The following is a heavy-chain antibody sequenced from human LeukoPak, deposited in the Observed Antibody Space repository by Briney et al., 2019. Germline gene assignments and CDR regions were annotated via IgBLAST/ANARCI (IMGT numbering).Heavy chain of an antibody. D-gene: IGHD2-2*01. CDR3: ARDSTRTDGMDV. Sequence: ASVKVSCKASGYTFTSYYMHWVRQAPGQGLEWVGIINPSGGSTSYAQKFQGRVTMTRDTSTSTVYMELSSLRSEDTAVYYCARDSTRTDGMDVWGKGTTVTVSS. CDR1: GYTFTSYY. CDR2: INPSGGST. J-gene: IGHJ6*04. V-gene: IGHV1-46*01.